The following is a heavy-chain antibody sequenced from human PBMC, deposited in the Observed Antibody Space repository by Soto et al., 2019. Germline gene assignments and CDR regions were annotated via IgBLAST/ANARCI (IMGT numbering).Heavy chain of an antibody. V-gene: IGHV1-69*02. CDR2: IIPILEIA. Sequence: QVQLVQSGAEVKKPGSSVKVSCKASEGTFSSYHISWVRQAPGQGLEWLGRIIPILEIANYAQKFQGRVTITADKTTSTAYMELSSLRSEDTAVYYCAGGRGVTDYWGPGTLVTVSS. CDR1: EGTFSSYH. CDR3: AGGRGVTDY. D-gene: IGHD3-3*01. J-gene: IGHJ4*02.